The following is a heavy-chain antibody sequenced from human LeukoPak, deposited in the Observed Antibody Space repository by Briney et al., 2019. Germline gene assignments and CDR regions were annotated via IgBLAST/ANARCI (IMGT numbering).Heavy chain of an antibody. D-gene: IGHD5-18*01. Sequence: GGSLRLSCAASGFTFSSYSMNWVRQAPGKGLEWVSSISSSSSYIYYADSVKGRFTISRDNAKNSLYLQMNSLRAEDTAVYYCARSPGYSYGFELVVVLTIDYWGQGTLVTVSS. J-gene: IGHJ4*02. V-gene: IGHV3-21*01. CDR3: ARSPGYSYGFELVVVLTIDY. CDR1: GFTFSSYS. CDR2: ISSSSSYI.